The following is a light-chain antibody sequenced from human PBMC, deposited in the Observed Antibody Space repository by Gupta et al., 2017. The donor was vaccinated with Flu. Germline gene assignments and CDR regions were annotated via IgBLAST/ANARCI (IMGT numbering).Light chain of an antibody. CDR2: DAS. Sequence: IVLAQPAPTLSLSRGERATLSCRASQSVSRYSAWYEKKPSQAPRLLIYDASNRAQGIEARFSGSGDGTDFTLTLNSREPEDFEVYYCQQRNNGHPSLTFGRGTKVEIK. CDR3: QQRNNGHPSLT. J-gene: IGKJ4*01. CDR1: QSVSRY. V-gene: IGKV3-11*01.